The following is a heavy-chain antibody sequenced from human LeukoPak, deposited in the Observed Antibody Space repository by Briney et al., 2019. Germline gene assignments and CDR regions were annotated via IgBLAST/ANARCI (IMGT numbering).Heavy chain of an antibody. Sequence: PGGSLRLSCAASGFTFSSSGMHWVRQAPGKGLEWVSTISHDGSNKYYGDSVKGRFTISRDNSKNTLYVQINGLRAEDTAVYFCAKDTPSPNSGYYHYWGQGTLVTVSS. J-gene: IGHJ4*02. CDR2: ISHDGSNK. V-gene: IGHV3-30*18. CDR3: AKDTPSPNSGYYHY. D-gene: IGHD2/OR15-2a*01. CDR1: GFTFSSSG.